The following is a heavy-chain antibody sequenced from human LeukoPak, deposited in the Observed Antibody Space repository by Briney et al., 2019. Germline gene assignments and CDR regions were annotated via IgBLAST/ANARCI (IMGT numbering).Heavy chain of an antibody. J-gene: IGHJ4*02. V-gene: IGHV1-18*01. CDR3: ARAGHITMVRGVIIPNPSEYYFDY. Sequence: ASVKVSCKTSGYTFTSYGISWVRQAPGQGLEWMGWISAYNGNTNYAQKLQGRVTMTTDTSTSTAYMELRSLRSDDTAVYYCARAGHITMVRGVIIPNPSEYYFDYWGQGTLVTVSS. CDR2: ISAYNGNT. CDR1: GYTFTSYG. D-gene: IGHD3-10*01.